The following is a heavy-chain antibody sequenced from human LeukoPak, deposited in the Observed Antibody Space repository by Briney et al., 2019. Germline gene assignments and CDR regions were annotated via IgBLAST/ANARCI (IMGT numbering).Heavy chain of an antibody. Sequence: GGSLRLSCAASGFTFSNYAMHWARQAPGRGLQWVAVIAHDSQIQLYAESVKGRLTIPKDDSTNTLSLQMNDLKPEDTAVYYCATAGNYRFDNWGQGTLVTVRS. V-gene: IGHV3-30*04. CDR1: GFTFSNYA. CDR3: ATAGNYRFDN. CDR2: IAHDSQIQ. J-gene: IGHJ4*02. D-gene: IGHD1-7*01.